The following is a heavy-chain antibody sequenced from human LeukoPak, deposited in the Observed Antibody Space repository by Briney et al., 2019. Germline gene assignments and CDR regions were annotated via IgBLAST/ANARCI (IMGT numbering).Heavy chain of an antibody. CDR1: GGSISSYY. CDR2: IYYSGST. D-gene: IGHD3-22*01. Sequence: SETLSLTCTVSGGSISSYYWSWIRQPPGKGLEWIGYIYYSGSTNYNPSLKSRVTISVDTSKNQFSLKLSSVTAADTAVYYCARSYYDSSGYYRLPMLFDIWGQGTMVTVSS. J-gene: IGHJ3*02. V-gene: IGHV4-59*01. CDR3: ARSYYDSSGYYRLPMLFDI.